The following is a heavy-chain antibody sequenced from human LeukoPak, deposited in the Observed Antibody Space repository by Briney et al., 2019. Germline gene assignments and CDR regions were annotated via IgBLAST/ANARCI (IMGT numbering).Heavy chain of an antibody. Sequence: SETLSLTCTVSGGSISSYYWSWIRQPPGKGLEWIGCIYYSGSTNYNPSLKSRVTISVDTSKNQFSLKLSSVTAADTAVYYCARDASDFWSGYYIGGHYFDYWGQGTLVTVSS. CDR3: ARDASDFWSGYYIGGHYFDY. V-gene: IGHV4-59*01. CDR2: IYYSGST. CDR1: GGSISSYY. J-gene: IGHJ4*02. D-gene: IGHD3-3*01.